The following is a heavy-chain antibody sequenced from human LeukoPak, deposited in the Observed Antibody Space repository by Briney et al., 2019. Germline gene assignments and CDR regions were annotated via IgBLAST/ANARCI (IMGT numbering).Heavy chain of an antibody. Sequence: PGGSLRLSCAASGFTFDDYAMHWVRQAPGKGLEWVSLISWDGGSTYYADSVKGRFTTSRDNSKNSLYLQMNSLRAEDTALYYCAKDIMYHTAFWGQGTLVTVSS. CDR1: GFTFDDYA. V-gene: IGHV3-43D*03. CDR3: AKDIMYHTAF. J-gene: IGHJ4*02. CDR2: ISWDGGST. D-gene: IGHD2-2*01.